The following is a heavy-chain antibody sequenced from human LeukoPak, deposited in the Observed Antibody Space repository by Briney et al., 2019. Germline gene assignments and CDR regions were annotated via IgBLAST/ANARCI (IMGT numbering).Heavy chain of an antibody. CDR3: ATTIRMTTEEERAFDI. CDR2: FDPEDGET. V-gene: IGHV1-24*01. Sequence: ASVKVSCKVSGYILSELSMHWVRQAPGKGLEWMGGFDPEDGETIYAQKFQGRVTMTEDTSTDTAYMELSSLRSEDTAVYYCATTIRMTTEEERAFDIWGQGTMVTVSS. CDR1: GYILSELS. D-gene: IGHD4-17*01. J-gene: IGHJ3*02.